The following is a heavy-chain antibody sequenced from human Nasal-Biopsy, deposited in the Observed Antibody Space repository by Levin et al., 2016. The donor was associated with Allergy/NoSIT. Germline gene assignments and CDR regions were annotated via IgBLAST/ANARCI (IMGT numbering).Heavy chain of an antibody. V-gene: IGHV4-4*07. J-gene: IGHJ4*02. CDR2: IYSSGTT. CDR3: ARTLSNGATLFDH. D-gene: IGHD5-12*01. Sequence: SETLSLTCTVSGDSINNNYWNWVRQPAGKGLEWIGRIYSSGTTHYNPSFNSRITMSVDTSKNHFSLRLSSVTATDTAVYYCARTLSNGATLFDHWGPGTLITVSS. CDR1: GDSINNNY.